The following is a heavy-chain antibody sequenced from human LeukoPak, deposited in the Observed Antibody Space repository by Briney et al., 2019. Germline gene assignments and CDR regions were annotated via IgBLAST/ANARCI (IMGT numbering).Heavy chain of an antibody. CDR1: GYSFSSYG. CDR3: ARDGYNDY. Sequence: ASVKVSCRAFGYSFSSYGIIWVRQAPGQGPEWMGWISGYNGNTNYAQSVQGRVSLTTDTSTSTAYMELRSLRSDDTAVYYCARDGYNDYWGQGSLVTVSS. J-gene: IGHJ4*02. CDR2: ISGYNGNT. D-gene: IGHD5-24*01. V-gene: IGHV1-18*01.